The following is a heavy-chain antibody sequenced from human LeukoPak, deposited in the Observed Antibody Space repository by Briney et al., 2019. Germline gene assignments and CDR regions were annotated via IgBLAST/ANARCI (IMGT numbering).Heavy chain of an antibody. CDR2: IYYSGST. D-gene: IGHD3-10*01. Sequence: PSETLSLTCTVSGGSISSSSYYWGWIRQPPGKGLEWIGSIYYSGSTYYNPSLKSRVTISVDTSKNQFSLKLSSVTAADTAVYYCARDRPFGGGGSGSYYRPYYFDYWGQGTLVTVSS. CDR1: GGSISSSSYY. CDR3: ARDRPFGGGGSGSYYRPYYFDY. J-gene: IGHJ4*02. V-gene: IGHV4-39*07.